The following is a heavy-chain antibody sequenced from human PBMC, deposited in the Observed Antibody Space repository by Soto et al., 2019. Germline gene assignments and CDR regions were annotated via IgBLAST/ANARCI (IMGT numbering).Heavy chain of an antibody. CDR2: IWYDGSNK. J-gene: IGHJ3*02. D-gene: IGHD3-22*01. CDR3: ARDSYDYDSSGRGWGVDAFDI. CDR1: GFTFSSYG. V-gene: IGHV3-33*01. Sequence: QVQLVESGGGVVQPGRSLRLSCAASGFTFSSYGMHWVRQAPGKGLEWVAVIWYDGSNKYYADSVKGRFTISRDNSKNTLYLQMNSLRAEDTAVYYCARDSYDYDSSGRGWGVDAFDIWGQGTMVTVSS.